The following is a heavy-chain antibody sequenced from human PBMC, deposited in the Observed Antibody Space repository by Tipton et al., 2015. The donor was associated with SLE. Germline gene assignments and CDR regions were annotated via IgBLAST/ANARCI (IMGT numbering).Heavy chain of an antibody. J-gene: IGHJ4*01. V-gene: IGHV3-9*01. CDR2: ISWNSNNI. CDR1: GFNFSDGG. D-gene: IGHD3-10*01. CDR3: ARDRAQYYGSGSFFES. Sequence: SLRLSCAASGFNFSDGGMNWVRQAPGKGLEWVSGISWNSNNIVYADSVKGRFTIYRDNAQNSLYLDINSLRDEDTALYFCARDRAQYYGSGSFFESWGQGTLVSVSS.